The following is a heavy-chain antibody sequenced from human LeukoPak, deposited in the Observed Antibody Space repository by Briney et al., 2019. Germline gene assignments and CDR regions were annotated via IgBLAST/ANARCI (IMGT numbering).Heavy chain of an antibody. CDR2: IIPILGIA. J-gene: IGHJ4*02. Sequence: GASVKVSCKASGGTFSSYAISWVRQAPGQGLEWMGRIIPILGIANYAQKFQGRVTITADKSTSTAYMELSSLRSEDTAVYYCARVYDYYDSSGYYCDYWGQGTLVTVSS. CDR1: GGTFSSYA. D-gene: IGHD3-22*01. V-gene: IGHV1-69*04. CDR3: ARVYDYYDSSGYYCDY.